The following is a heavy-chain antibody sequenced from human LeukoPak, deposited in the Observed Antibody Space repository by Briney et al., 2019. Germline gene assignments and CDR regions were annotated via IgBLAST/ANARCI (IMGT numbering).Heavy chain of an antibody. V-gene: IGHV5-51*01. J-gene: IGHJ3*02. CDR3: ARHRVGIYSRNHAFDI. CDR2: IYPGDSDT. D-gene: IGHD1-26*01. CDR1: GYSFTSYW. Sequence: GESLKISCKVSGYSFTSYWIGWVRQMPGKGLEWMGIIYPGDSDTRYSPSFQGQVTISADKSISTAYLQWSSLKASDTAMYYCARHRVGIYSRNHAFDIWGQGTMVTVSS.